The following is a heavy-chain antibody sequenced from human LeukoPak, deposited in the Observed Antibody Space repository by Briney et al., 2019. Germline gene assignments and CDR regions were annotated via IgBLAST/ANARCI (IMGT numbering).Heavy chain of an antibody. CDR3: ARDLYDSSGSYYFDY. CDR2: IYHSGST. Sequence: SGTLSLTCAVSGGSISSNNWWTWVRQPPGEGLEWIGDIYHSGSTDYNLSLKSRVTISVDKSKNQFSLRLSSVTAADTAVYYCARDLYDSSGSYYFDYWGQGTLVTVSS. CDR1: GGSISSNNW. J-gene: IGHJ4*02. D-gene: IGHD3-22*01. V-gene: IGHV4-4*02.